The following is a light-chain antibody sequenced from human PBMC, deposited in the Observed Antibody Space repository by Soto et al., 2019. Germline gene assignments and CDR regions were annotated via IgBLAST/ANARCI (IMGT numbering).Light chain of an antibody. CDR1: SSDIGGYDY. V-gene: IGLV2-14*01. CDR2: NVS. CDR3: SSYTSSTTVI. J-gene: IGLJ2*01. Sequence: QSVLTQPASVSGSPGQSITFSCTGTSSDIGGYDYVSWYQQHPGKAPKLMIHNVSGRPSGVSSRFSGSKSGNTASLTISGLQAEDEGDYYCSSYTSSTTVIFGGGTKLTVL.